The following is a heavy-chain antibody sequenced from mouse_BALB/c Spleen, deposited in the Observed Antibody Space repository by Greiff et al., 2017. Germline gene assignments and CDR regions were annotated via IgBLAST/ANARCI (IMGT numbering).Heavy chain of an antibody. J-gene: IGHJ4*01. CDR1: GYTFTSYW. CDR3: ARSDLLWDAMDY. Sequence: QVQLQQSGAELARPGASVKLSCKASGYTFTSYWMQWVKQRPGQGLEWIGAIYPGDGDTRYTQKFKGKATLTADKSSSTAYMQLSSLASEDSAVYYCARSDLLWDAMDYWGQGTSVTVSS. D-gene: IGHD2-10*01. V-gene: IGHV1-87*01. CDR2: IYPGDGDT.